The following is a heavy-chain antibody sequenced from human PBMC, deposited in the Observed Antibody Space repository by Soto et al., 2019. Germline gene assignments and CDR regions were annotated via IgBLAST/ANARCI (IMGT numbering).Heavy chain of an antibody. D-gene: IGHD2-15*01. V-gene: IGHV1-69*13. CDR1: GGTFSSYA. CDR3: ASGHCSGGSCPKGDAFDI. CDR2: IIPIFGTA. J-gene: IGHJ3*02. Sequence: SVKVSCKASGGTFSSYAISWVRQAPGQGLEWMGGIIPIFGTANYAQKFQGRVTITADESTSTAYMELSSLRSEDTAVYYCASGHCSGGSCPKGDAFDIWGQGTMVTVSS.